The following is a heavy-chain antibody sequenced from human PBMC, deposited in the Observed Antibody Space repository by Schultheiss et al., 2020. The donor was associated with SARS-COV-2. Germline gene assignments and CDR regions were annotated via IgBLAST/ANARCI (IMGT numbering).Heavy chain of an antibody. Sequence: ASVKVSCKASGYTFTGYYMHWVRQAPGQGLEWMGRINPNSGGTNYAQKFQGRVSMTTDTFTNTAYMELSRLRPDDTAVYYCARVAYCGGDCSRGYYYGLDVWGQGTTVTVSS. CDR1: GYTFTGYY. CDR3: ARVAYCGGDCSRGYYYGLDV. D-gene: IGHD2-21*02. CDR2: INPNSGGT. V-gene: IGHV1-2*06. J-gene: IGHJ6*02.